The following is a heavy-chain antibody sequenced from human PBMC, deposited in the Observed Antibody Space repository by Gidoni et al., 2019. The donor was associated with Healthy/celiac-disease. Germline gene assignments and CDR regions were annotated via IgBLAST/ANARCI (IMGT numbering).Heavy chain of an antibody. Sequence: QVQLVESVGGVVQSGRSVRLSCAASGFTVSSYAMHWVRQAPGKGLEWVAVISYDGSNKYYADSVKGRFTISRDNSKNTLYLQMNSLRAEDTAVYYCAKSEAVPTSVFDYWGQGTLVTVSS. CDR3: AKSEAVPTSVFDY. J-gene: IGHJ4*02. CDR2: ISYDGSNK. V-gene: IGHV3-30*04. D-gene: IGHD6-19*01. CDR1: GFTVSSYA.